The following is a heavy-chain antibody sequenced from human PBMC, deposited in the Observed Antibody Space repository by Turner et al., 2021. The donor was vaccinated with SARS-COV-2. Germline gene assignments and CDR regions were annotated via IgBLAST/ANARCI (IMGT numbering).Heavy chain of an antibody. J-gene: IGHJ6*02. CDR2: IYYSGST. D-gene: IGHD1-26*01. CDR1: GGSISSSSYY. V-gene: IGHV4-39*01. CDR3: AGEVVVLTTTHYGMDV. Sequence: QLQLQESGPGLVKPSETLSLTCTVSGGSISSSSYYWGWIRQPPGKGLEWLGSIYYSGSTYYNPSLKSRVTISVDTSKNQFSLKLSSVTAADTAVYYCAGEVVVLTTTHYGMDVWGQGTTVTVSS.